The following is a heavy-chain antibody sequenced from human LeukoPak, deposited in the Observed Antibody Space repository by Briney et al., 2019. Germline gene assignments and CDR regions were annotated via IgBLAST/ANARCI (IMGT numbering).Heavy chain of an antibody. CDR3: AELGITMIGGV. J-gene: IGHJ6*04. CDR2: ITWDGDST. CDR1: GFTFDDYA. Sequence: PGGSLRLSCAASGFTFDDYAMHWVRQAPGKSLEWVSLITWDGDSTYYADSVKGRFTISRDNAKNSLYLQMNSLRAEDTAVYYCAELGITMIGGVWGKGTTVTISS. D-gene: IGHD3-10*02. V-gene: IGHV3-43D*03.